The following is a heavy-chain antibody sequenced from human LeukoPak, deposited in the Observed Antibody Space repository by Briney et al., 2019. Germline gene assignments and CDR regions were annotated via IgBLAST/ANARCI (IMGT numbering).Heavy chain of an antibody. CDR2: IYSGGST. D-gene: IGHD2-2*01. Sequence: GGSLRLSCAASGFTVSSNYMSWVRQAPGKGLEWVSVIYSGGSTYYADSVKGRFTISRDNSKNTLYLQMNSLRAEDTAVYYCARGGSAAMRVSSNWFDPWGQGTLVTVSS. CDR1: GFTVSSNY. V-gene: IGHV3-66*01. J-gene: IGHJ5*02. CDR3: ARGGSAAMRVSSNWFDP.